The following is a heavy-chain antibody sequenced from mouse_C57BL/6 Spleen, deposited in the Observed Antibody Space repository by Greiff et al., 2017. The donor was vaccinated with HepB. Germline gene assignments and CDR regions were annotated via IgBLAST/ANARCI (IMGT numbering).Heavy chain of an antibody. CDR3: ARSYGSSHGGFAY. V-gene: IGHV1-18*01. D-gene: IGHD1-1*01. CDR2: INPNNGGT. J-gene: IGHJ3*01. Sequence: EVKLQESGPELVKPGASVKIPCKASGYTFTDYNMDWVKQSHGKSLEWIGDINPNNGGTIYNQKFKGKATLTVDKSSSTAYMELRSLTSEDTAVYYCARSYGSSHGGFAYWGQGTLVTVSA. CDR1: GYTFTDYN.